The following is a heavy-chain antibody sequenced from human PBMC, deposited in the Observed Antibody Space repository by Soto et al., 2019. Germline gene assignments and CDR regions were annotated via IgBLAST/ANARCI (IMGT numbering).Heavy chain of an antibody. CDR1: GFTFTDTW. D-gene: IGHD2-8*01. CDR2: IKSKTEGGTT. V-gene: IGHV3-15*07. CDR3: TTSELIVLMVYDREDY. Sequence: PGGSLRLSCEASGFTFTDTWMYWVRQAPGKGLEWVGRIKSKTEGGTTDYAAPVKGRFTISRDDSKNTLYLQMNSLKTEDTAVYYCTTSELIVLMVYDREDYWGQGTLVTVSS. J-gene: IGHJ4*02.